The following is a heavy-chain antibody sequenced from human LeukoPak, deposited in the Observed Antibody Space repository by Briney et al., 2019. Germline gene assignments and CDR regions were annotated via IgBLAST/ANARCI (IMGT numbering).Heavy chain of an antibody. D-gene: IGHD3-10*01. J-gene: IGHJ3*02. CDR1: GFSFSSST. Sequence: GGSLRLSCAASGFSFSSSTMNWVRQAPGRGLEWVSSISSSGSSIYYADSVKGRFTISRDNAKNSLYLQINSLRAEDTAVYYCVRDSYWLGGTIGAFDIWGQGTMVTVSS. CDR3: VRDSYWLGGTIGAFDI. CDR2: ISSSGSSI. V-gene: IGHV3-21*01.